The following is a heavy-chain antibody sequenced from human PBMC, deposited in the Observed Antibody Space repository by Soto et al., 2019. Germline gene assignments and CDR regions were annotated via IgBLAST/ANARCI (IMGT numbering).Heavy chain of an antibody. J-gene: IGHJ4*02. CDR1: GFTFSSYW. CDR3: ARGSEPYYYDSSGYYHVY. V-gene: IGHV3-7*01. D-gene: IGHD3-22*01. Sequence: TGGSLRLSCAASGFTFSSYWMSWVRQAPGKGLEWVANIKQDGSEKYYVDSVKGRFTISRDNAKNSLYLQMNSLRAEDTAVYYCARGSEPYYYDSSGYYHVYWGQGTLVTVSS. CDR2: IKQDGSEK.